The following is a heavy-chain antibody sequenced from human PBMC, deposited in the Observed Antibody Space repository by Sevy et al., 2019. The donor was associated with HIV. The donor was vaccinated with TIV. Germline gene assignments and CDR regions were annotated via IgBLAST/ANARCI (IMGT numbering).Heavy chain of an antibody. J-gene: IGHJ4*02. Sequence: GGSLRLSYVVSGLTFDNYGMHWVREVPGKGLEWVSGVSWNSNSISYADSMKGRFTISRDNAKNSLYLQIDSLRTEDTAIYYCAKVRYSGSLGAFDYWGQGTLVTVSS. CDR1: GLTFDNYG. V-gene: IGHV3-9*01. D-gene: IGHD1-26*01. CDR2: VSWNSNSI. CDR3: AKVRYSGSLGAFDY.